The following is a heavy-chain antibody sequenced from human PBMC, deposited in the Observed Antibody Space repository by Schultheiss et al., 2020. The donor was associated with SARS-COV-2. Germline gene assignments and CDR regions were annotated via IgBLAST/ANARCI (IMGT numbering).Heavy chain of an antibody. Sequence: ASVKVSCKASGFTFTSSAVQWVRQAPGQGLEWMGWISAYNGNTNYAQKLQGRVTMTTDTSTSTAYMELRSLRSDDTAVYYCARGLWFGEFLDYWGQGTLVTVSS. J-gene: IGHJ4*02. CDR1: GFTFTSSA. CDR3: ARGLWFGEFLDY. V-gene: IGHV1-18*01. D-gene: IGHD3-10*01. CDR2: ISAYNGNT.